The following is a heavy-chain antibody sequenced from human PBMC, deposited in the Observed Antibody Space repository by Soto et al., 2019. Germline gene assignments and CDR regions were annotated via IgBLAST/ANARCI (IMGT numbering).Heavy chain of an antibody. CDR3: ARDRYPFVVVPAADWFDP. D-gene: IGHD2-2*01. CDR1: GYTFTSYG. Sequence: GASVKVSCKASGYTFTSYGISWVRQAPGQGLEWMGWISAYNGNTNYAQKLQGRVTMTTDTSTSTAYMELRSLRSDDTAVYYCARDRYPFVVVPAADWFDPWGQGTLVTVSS. J-gene: IGHJ5*02. CDR2: ISAYNGNT. V-gene: IGHV1-18*01.